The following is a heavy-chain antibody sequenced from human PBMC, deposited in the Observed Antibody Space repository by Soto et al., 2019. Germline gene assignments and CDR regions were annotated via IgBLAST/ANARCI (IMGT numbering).Heavy chain of an antibody. D-gene: IGHD1-1*01. CDR1: GFTFSSYS. J-gene: IGHJ6*02. Sequence: GGSLRLSCAASGFTFSSYSMNWVRQAPGKGLEWVSSISSSSSYIYCADSVKGRFTISRDNAKNSLYLQMNSLRAEDTAVYYCARDLRRLEPRLGYYYYYGMDVWGQGTTVTVSS. CDR3: ARDLRRLEPRLGYYYYYGMDV. V-gene: IGHV3-21*01. CDR2: ISSSSSYI.